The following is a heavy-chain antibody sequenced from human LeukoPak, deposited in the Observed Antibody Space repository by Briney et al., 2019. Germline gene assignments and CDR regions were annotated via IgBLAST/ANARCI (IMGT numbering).Heavy chain of an antibody. CDR1: GYSFTGYY. CDR3: SRAPPYGSGSYSDY. J-gene: IGHJ4*02. V-gene: IGHV1-2*02. CDR2: INPNSGGT. Sequence: GASVKVSCKASGYSFTGYYMQWVRQAPGQGLEWVGWINPNSGGTNYAQKFQGRVTMTRDTSSSTAYMELNRLRSDDTAVYYCSRAPPYGSGSYSDYWGQGTLVTVSS. D-gene: IGHD3-10*01.